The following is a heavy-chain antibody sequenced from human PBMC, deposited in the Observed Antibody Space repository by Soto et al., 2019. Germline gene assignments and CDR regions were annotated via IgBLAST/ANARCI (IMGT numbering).Heavy chain of an antibody. D-gene: IGHD3-16*01. V-gene: IGHV4-61*01. CDR1: DGSVNTGNYY. Sequence: QVQLQESGPGLVKPSETLSLTCSVSDGSVNTGNYYWSWIRQPPGKGLEWIGHIYYIGTTNYNPSLKCRVTISVDTSKTQFSRKVTSVTAADTAVYFCAREEKQLSRYGGDFDYWGQGILVTVSS. CDR2: IYYIGTT. CDR3: AREEKQLSRYGGDFDY. J-gene: IGHJ4*02.